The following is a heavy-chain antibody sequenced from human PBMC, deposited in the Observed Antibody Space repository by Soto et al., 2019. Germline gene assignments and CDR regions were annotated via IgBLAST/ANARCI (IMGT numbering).Heavy chain of an antibody. CDR3: ARDVGYCRLDY. D-gene: IGHD2-8*02. V-gene: IGHV4-59*12. CDR2: IYHSGSA. CDR1: GGSISSYY. Sequence: SETLSLTCTVSGGSISSYYWSWIRQPPGKGLEWIGNIYHSGSANYNPSLRSRVTISVDTSNNQFSLELSSVTAADTAVYYCARDVGYCRLDYWGRGSLVTVSS. J-gene: IGHJ4*02.